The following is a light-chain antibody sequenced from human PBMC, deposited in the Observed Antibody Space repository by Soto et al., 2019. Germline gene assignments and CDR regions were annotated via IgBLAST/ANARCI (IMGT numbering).Light chain of an antibody. CDR3: SSYTSTRTYV. CDR2: DVS. Sequence: QSALTQPASVSGSPGQSVTISCTGTSSDVGGYNFVSWYQQHPGKTPQLMIHDVSNRPSGVSNRFSGSKSGNTASLTISGLQAEDEADYYCSSYTSTRTYVFGTGTKLTVL. J-gene: IGLJ1*01. CDR1: SSDVGGYNF. V-gene: IGLV2-14*03.